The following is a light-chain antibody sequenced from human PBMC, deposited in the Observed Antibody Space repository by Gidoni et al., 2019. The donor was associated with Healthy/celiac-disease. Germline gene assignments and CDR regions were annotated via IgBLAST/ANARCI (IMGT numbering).Light chain of an antibody. J-gene: IGKJ4*01. CDR3: QQYGSSPLT. Sequence: DIVLTQSTGTLSLSQGERATLSCRASQSVSSSYLAWYQQKPGQAPRLLIYGASSRATGIPDRFSGSGSGTDFTLTISRLDPEDCAVYYFQQYGSSPLTFGGGTKVEIK. CDR1: QSVSSSY. V-gene: IGKV3-20*01. CDR2: GAS.